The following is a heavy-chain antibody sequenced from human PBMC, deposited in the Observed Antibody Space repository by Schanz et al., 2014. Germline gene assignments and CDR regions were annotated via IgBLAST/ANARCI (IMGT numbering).Heavy chain of an antibody. V-gene: IGHV3-66*01. D-gene: IGHD3-10*01. Sequence: EVQLVESGGGLVQPGGSLRLSCVASGFAFSSFAMTWVRQAPGRGLEWVSFIYIGGNTYYADSVKGRFTISRDNSRDTVYLQMNSLRADDTAMYYCARWFLIRGVILDSWGQGTLVTVSS. CDR3: ARWFLIRGVILDS. J-gene: IGHJ4*02. CDR2: IYIGGNT. CDR1: GFAFSSFA.